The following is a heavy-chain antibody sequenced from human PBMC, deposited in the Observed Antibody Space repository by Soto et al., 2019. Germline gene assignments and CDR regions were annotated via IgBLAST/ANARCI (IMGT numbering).Heavy chain of an antibody. J-gene: IGHJ4*02. CDR2: ISYDGSNK. CDR3: AKAETERWLQLYYFDY. CDR1: GFTFSSYG. Sequence: GGSLRLSCAASGFTFSSYGMHWVRQAPGKGLEWVAVISYDGSNKYYADSVKGRFTISRDNSKNTLYLQMNSLRAEDTAVYYWAKAETERWLQLYYFDYWGQGTLVSVSS. D-gene: IGHD5-12*01. V-gene: IGHV3-30*18.